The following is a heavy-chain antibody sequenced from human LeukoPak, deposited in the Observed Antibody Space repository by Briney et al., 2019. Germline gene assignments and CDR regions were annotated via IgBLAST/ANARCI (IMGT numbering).Heavy chain of an antibody. CDR1: GYIFTNYG. CDR2: MNPNSGNT. V-gene: IGHV1-8*02. D-gene: IGHD2-15*01. CDR3: ARGPGQCSGGSCYSGYYYYMDV. J-gene: IGHJ6*03. Sequence: GASVKVSCKASGYIFTNYGINWVRQAPGQGLEWMGWMNPNSGNTGYAQKFQGRVTMTRNTSISTAYMELSSLRSEDTAVYYCARGPGQCSGGSCYSGYYYYMDVWGKGTTVTVSS.